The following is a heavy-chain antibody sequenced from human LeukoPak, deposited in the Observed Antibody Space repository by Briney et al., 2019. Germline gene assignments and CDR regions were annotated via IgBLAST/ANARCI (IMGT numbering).Heavy chain of an antibody. Sequence: PSETLSLTCTVSGDSISSYYCSWIPQPAGKGLEWIGRIFTSGSTNYNPSLKSRVTMSVDTSKNQFSLKLSSVTAADTAMYYCAAANGRFLEWLYWGEGTLATVSS. V-gene: IGHV4-4*07. D-gene: IGHD3-3*01. J-gene: IGHJ4*02. CDR1: GDSISSYY. CDR3: AAANGRFLEWLY. CDR2: IFTSGST.